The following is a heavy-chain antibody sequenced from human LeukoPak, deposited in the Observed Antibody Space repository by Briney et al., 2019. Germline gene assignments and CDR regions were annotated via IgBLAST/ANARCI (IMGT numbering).Heavy chain of an antibody. J-gene: IGHJ5*02. CDR1: GGSFSDYY. D-gene: IGHD5-24*01. V-gene: IGHV4-59*01. Sequence: SETLSLTCGVHGGSFSDYYWSWIRQPLGKGLEWIGEVYYSGSTHYNPFLKSRVTISIDTSKNEFSLRLTSVTAADTAVYYCARELDGNGGWFDPWGQGTLVTVSS. CDR3: ARELDGNGGWFDP. CDR2: VYYSGST.